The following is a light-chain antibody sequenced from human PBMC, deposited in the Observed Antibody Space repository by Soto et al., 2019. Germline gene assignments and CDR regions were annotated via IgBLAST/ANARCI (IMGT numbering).Light chain of an antibody. V-gene: IGKV4-1*01. CDR1: QSVLYSSNNKNY. Sequence: DIVMTQSPDSLAVSLGERATINCKSSQSVLYSSNNKNYLAWYQQKPGQPPKLLIYWASTRESGVPDRFSGSGSGTDFTLTISSLQADDVAVYYCQQYYITPFTFGPGTKVDIK. J-gene: IGKJ3*01. CDR3: QQYYITPFT. CDR2: WAS.